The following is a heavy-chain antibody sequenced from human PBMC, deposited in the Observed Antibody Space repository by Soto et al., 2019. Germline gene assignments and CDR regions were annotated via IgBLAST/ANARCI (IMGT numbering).Heavy chain of an antibody. CDR3: AREDNGSGSYYKGDAFDI. V-gene: IGHV6-1*01. D-gene: IGHD3-10*01. CDR2: TYYRSKWYN. Sequence: SQTLSLTCAISGYSVSSNSAAWNWIRQSPSRGLEWLGRTYYRSKWYNDYAVSVKSRITINPDTSKNQLSLQLNSVTPEDTAVYYCAREDNGSGSYYKGDAFDIWGQGTMVTVSS. J-gene: IGHJ3*02. CDR1: GYSVSSNSAA.